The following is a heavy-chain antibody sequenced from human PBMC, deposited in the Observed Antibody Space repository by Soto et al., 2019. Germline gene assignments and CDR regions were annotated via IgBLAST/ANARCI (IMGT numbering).Heavy chain of an antibody. CDR2: ISNDGSDK. CDR3: AKDQGIAASHGID. Sequence: QVQLVESGGGVVQPGRSLRLSCAASGFTFNNYGMHWVRQAPGKGLEWVATISNDGSDKYYADSVKGRLTISRDNSKNTVYMKMHSLRAEATPVYYCAKDQGIAASHGIDWGQGTMVTVSS. V-gene: IGHV3-30*18. D-gene: IGHD6-13*01. CDR1: GFTFNNYG. J-gene: IGHJ3*01.